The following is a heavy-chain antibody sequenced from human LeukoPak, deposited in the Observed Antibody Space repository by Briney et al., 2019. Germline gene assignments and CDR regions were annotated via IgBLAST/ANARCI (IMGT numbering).Heavy chain of an antibody. CDR3: AKGPLVVVTLFDY. Sequence: GGSLRLSCAASGFTFSSYWMSWVRQAPGKGLEWVANIKQDGSEKYYVDSVKGRFTISRDNSKNTLYLQMNSLRAEDTAVYYCAKGPLVVVTLFDYWGQGTLVTVSS. CDR2: IKQDGSEK. J-gene: IGHJ4*02. CDR1: GFTFSSYW. V-gene: IGHV3-7*03. D-gene: IGHD3-22*01.